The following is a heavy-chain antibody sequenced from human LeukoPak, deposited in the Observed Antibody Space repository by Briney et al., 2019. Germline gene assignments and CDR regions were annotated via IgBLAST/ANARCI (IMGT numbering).Heavy chain of an antibody. J-gene: IGHJ4*02. CDR1: GFAFSDYY. CDR3: AKDPGIAAAGAAGG. D-gene: IGHD6-13*01. CDR2: ISSSGSTI. Sequence: GGSLRLSCAASGFAFSDYYMSWIRQAPGKGLEWVSYISSSGSTIYYADSVKGRFTISRDNAKNSLYLQMNSLRAEDTAVYYCAKDPGIAAAGAAGGWGQGTLVTVSS. V-gene: IGHV3-11*01.